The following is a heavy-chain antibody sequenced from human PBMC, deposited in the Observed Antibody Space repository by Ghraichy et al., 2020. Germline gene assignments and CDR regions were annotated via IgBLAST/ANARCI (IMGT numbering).Heavy chain of an antibody. D-gene: IGHD6-19*01. CDR2: IYTSGST. J-gene: IGHJ4*02. V-gene: IGHV4-4*07. CDR1: GGSISNYY. CDR3: ARDLGIAVAGTFDY. Sequence: ESLNISCTVSGGSISNYYWSWIRQSAGKGLEWIGRIYTSGSTNYNPSLKSRVTMSVDTSKNQFSLKLSSVTAADTAVYYCARDLGIAVAGTFDYWGQGTLVTVSS.